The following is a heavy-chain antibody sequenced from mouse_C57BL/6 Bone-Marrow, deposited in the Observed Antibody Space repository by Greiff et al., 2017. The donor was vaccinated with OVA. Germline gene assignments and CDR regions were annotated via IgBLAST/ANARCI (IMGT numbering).Heavy chain of an antibody. CDR1: GYAFSSSW. Sequence: QVQLQQSGPELVKPGASVKISCKASGYAFSSSWMNWVKQRPGKGLEWIGRIYPGDGDTNYNGKFKGKATLTADKSSSTAYMQLSSLTSEDSAVYFCARLAYYSNSFDYWGQGTTLTVSS. J-gene: IGHJ2*01. CDR3: ARLAYYSNSFDY. V-gene: IGHV1-82*01. D-gene: IGHD2-5*01. CDR2: IYPGDGDT.